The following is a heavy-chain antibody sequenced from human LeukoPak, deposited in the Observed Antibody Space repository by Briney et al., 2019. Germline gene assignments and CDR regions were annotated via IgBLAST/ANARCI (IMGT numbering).Heavy chain of an antibody. J-gene: IGHJ4*02. CDR2: IYSGGST. D-gene: IGHD1-26*01. CDR1: GFTVSSNY. V-gene: IGHV3-66*01. Sequence: PGGSLRLSCAASGFTVSSNYMSWVRQAPGKGLEWVSFIYSGGSTYYADSVKGRLTTSRDNSKNTVYLQMNSLRAEDTAVYYCARSSAPLQVGDFDYWGQGTLVTVSS. CDR3: ARSSAPLQVGDFDY.